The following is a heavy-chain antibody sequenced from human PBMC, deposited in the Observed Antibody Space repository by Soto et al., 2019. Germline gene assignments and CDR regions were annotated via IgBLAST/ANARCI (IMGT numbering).Heavy chain of an antibody. CDR1: GGTFSSYA. CDR3: ARPTYDFWSGYSLYYFDY. Sequence: ASVKVSCKASGGTFSSYAISWVRQAPGQGLEWMGGIIPIFGTANYAQKFQGRVTITADKSTSTAYMELSSLRSEDTAVYYCARPTYDFWSGYSLYYFDYWGQGTLVTVSS. D-gene: IGHD3-3*01. CDR2: IIPIFGTA. J-gene: IGHJ4*02. V-gene: IGHV1-69*06.